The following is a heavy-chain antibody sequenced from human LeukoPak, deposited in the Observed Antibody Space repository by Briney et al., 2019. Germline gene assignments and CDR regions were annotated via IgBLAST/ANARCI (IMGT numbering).Heavy chain of an antibody. V-gene: IGHV1-18*01. J-gene: IGHJ4*02. CDR2: ITAYNDNT. Sequence: ASVKVSCKASGYTFTSYDISWVRLAPGQGLEWMGWITAYNDNTYYAQKLQGRVTMTTDTSTSTAYMELRSLRSDDTAVYYCATRADFWSGYYGENYFDYWGQGTLVTVSS. D-gene: IGHD3-3*01. CDR3: ATRADFWSGYYGENYFDY. CDR1: GYTFTSYD.